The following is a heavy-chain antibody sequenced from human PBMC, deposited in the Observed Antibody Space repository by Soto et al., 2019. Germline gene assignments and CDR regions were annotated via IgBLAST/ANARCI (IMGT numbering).Heavy chain of an antibody. CDR3: AAAARYGGSYPYY. CDR2: VVVGSGNT. D-gene: IGHD1-26*01. J-gene: IGHJ4*02. Sequence: QMQLVQSGPEVKKPGTSVKVSCKASGFTFTSSAMQWVRQARGQRLEWIGWVVVGSGNTNYAQKLQERVTTTRDTSTSTAYMELSSLRSEDTAVYYCAAAARYGGSYPYYWGQGTLVTVSS. V-gene: IGHV1-58*02. CDR1: GFTFTSSA.